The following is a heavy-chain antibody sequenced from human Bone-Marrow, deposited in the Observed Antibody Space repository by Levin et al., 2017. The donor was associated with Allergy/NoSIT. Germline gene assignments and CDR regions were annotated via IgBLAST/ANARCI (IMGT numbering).Heavy chain of an antibody. CDR3: ARDLRDC. J-gene: IGHJ4*02. CDR1: GYTFTNYD. Sequence: GGSLRLSCKASGYTFTNYDIYWVRQAPGQRLEWMGWMNPDSGDSGHAQRLQGRVTMTRDISITTAYLELSSLTSQDTAVYYCARDLRDCWGQGTLVTVSS. D-gene: IGHD3-10*01. V-gene: IGHV1-8*01. CDR2: MNPDSGDS.